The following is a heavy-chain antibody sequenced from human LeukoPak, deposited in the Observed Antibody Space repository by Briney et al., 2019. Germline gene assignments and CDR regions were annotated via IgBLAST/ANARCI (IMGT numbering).Heavy chain of an antibody. CDR1: GFTFSSYW. V-gene: IGHV3-7*03. CDR2: IKQDGSEK. CDR3: ARDQGTRIVVVPAYDYYYGMDV. Sequence: GGSLRLSCAASGFTFSSYWMSWVRQAPGKGLEWVANIKQDGSEKYYVDSVKGRFTISRDNAKNSLYLQMNSLRAEDTTVYYCARDQGTRIVVVPAYDYYYGMDVWGKGTTVTVSS. J-gene: IGHJ6*04. D-gene: IGHD2-2*01.